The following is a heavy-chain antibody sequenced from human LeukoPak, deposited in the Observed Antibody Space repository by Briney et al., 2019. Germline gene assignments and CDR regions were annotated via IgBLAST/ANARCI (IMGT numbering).Heavy chain of an antibody. CDR3: ARAAERWLLYDY. Sequence: KPSETLSLSCTVSGGSISSYYWSWVRQPPGKGLEWVGHIYYSGSTNYNPSLKSRVTISVDTSKNQFSLKLSSVTAADTAVYYCARAAERWLLYDYWGQGTLVTVSS. V-gene: IGHV4-59*01. CDR1: GGSISSYY. D-gene: IGHD5-24*01. J-gene: IGHJ4*02. CDR2: IYYSGST.